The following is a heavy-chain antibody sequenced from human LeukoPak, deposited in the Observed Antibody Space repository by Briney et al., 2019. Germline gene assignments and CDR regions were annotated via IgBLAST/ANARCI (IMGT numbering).Heavy chain of an antibody. D-gene: IGHD4-17*01. CDR3: AKDDYGDPGAFDI. CDR1: GFTFSSYA. V-gene: IGHV3-23*01. Sequence: GGSLRLSCAASGFTFSSYAMSWVCQAPGKGLEWVSAISGSGGSTYYADSVKGRFTISRDNSKNTLYLQMNSLRAEDTAVYYCAKDDYGDPGAFDIWGQGTMVTVSS. J-gene: IGHJ3*02. CDR2: ISGSGGST.